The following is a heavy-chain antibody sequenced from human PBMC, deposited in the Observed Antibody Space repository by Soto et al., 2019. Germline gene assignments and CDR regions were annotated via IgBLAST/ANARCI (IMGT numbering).Heavy chain of an antibody. CDR1: GGSISSGGYY. Sequence: PSETLSLTCTVSGGSISSGGYYWSWIRQHPGKGLEWIGYIYYSGSTYYNPSLKGQLIISIENSKNQFSLRLTSVTAADSAVYFCAREPYLPKARNDFWGQGTLVTVSS. J-gene: IGHJ4*02. V-gene: IGHV4-31*01. CDR3: AREPYLPKARNDF. CDR2: IYYSGST.